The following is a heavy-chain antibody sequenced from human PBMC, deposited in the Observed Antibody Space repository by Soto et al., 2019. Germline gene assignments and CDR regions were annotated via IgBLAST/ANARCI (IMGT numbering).Heavy chain of an antibody. Sequence: QITLKESGPTLVKPTQTLTLTCTFSGFSLSTSGVGVGWIRQPPGKALEWLALIYWDDDKRYSPSLKSRLTITKDTSKNQGVLTMANMDPVDTATYYCAHVLGELALYGGYYYYYYMDVWGKGTTVTVSS. J-gene: IGHJ6*03. CDR1: GFSLSTSGVG. CDR3: AHVLGELALYGGYYYYYYMDV. D-gene: IGHD3-16*02. CDR2: IYWDDDK. V-gene: IGHV2-5*02.